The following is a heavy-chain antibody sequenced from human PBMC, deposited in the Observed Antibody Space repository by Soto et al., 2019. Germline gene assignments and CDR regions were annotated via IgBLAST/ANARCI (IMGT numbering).Heavy chain of an antibody. Sequence: QVQLVQSGAEVKKPGSSVKVSCKASGGTFSSYAISWVRQAPGQGLEWMGGIIPIFGTANYAQKFQGRVTITADESTRTAYMELSSRRSEDTAVYYCARGASQSEVRGVTPLDYWGQGTLVTVSS. CDR2: IIPIFGTA. V-gene: IGHV1-69*12. CDR1: GGTFSSYA. D-gene: IGHD3-10*01. J-gene: IGHJ4*02. CDR3: ARGASQSEVRGVTPLDY.